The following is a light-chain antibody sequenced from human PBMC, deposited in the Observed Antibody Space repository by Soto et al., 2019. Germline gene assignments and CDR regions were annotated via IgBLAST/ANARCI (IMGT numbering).Light chain of an antibody. V-gene: IGLV1-40*01. CDR1: TSNPGAGYD. CDR2: GNR. J-gene: IGLJ3*02. CDR3: QAYDYTLTASV. Sequence: QSVLTQPPSVSGAPGQRVTLSGTGNTSNPGAGYDVHWYQQLPGAAPKLVIFGNRNRPSGVPERFSGSKSGTSASLAITGLQAEDEADYYCQAYDYTLTASVFGGGTKLTVL.